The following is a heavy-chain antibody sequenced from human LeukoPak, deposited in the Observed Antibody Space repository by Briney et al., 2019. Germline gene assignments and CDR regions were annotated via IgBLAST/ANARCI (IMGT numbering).Heavy chain of an antibody. J-gene: IGHJ4*02. CDR3: ASVNYDILTGYYLDY. CDR2: IYYSGRT. Sequence: SETLSLTCTVSGGSISSYYWSWIRQPPGKGLEWIGYIYYSGRTNYNPSLKSRVTISVDTSKNQFSLKLSSVTAADTAVYYCASVNYDILTGYYLDYWGQGTLVTVSS. V-gene: IGHV4-59*01. D-gene: IGHD3-9*01. CDR1: GGSISSYY.